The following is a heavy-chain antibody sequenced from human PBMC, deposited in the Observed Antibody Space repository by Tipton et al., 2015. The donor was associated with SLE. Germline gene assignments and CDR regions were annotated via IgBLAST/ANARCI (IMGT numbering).Heavy chain of an antibody. CDR3: ARRSLLAREYFFDL. Sequence: LRLSCTVSGASISSDTYYWAWIRQLPGKGLEWVGYIYYRGSTYYNPSLKSRVTISVDTSKNQFSLRLTSVTAADTAMYFCARRSLLAREYFFDLWGQGSLVTVSS. J-gene: IGHJ4*02. V-gene: IGHV4-31*03. CDR1: GASISSDTYY. D-gene: IGHD3-10*01. CDR2: IYYRGST.